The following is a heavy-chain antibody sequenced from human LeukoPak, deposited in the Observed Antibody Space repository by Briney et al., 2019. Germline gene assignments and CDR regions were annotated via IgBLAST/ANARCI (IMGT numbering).Heavy chain of an antibody. V-gene: IGHV4-59*08. CDR3: ASDYDSSDYYYF. D-gene: IGHD3-22*01. J-gene: IGHJ4*02. CDR1: GVSISRFY. Sequence: PSETLSLTCTVSGVSISRFYWSWIRQPPGKGLEWIGYIHYSGSTNYNPSLKSRVTMSVDTSKKQFSLKLSSVTAADTAVYYCASDYDSSDYYYFWGQGRLVTVSS. CDR2: IHYSGST.